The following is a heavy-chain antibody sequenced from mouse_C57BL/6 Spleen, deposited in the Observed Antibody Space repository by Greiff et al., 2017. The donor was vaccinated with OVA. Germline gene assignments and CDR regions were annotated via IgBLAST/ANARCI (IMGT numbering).Heavy chain of an antibody. D-gene: IGHD3-2*02. J-gene: IGHJ4*01. CDR3: ARRGAAQARGHAMDY. CDR2: IYPGSGST. V-gene: IGHV1-55*01. CDR1: GYTFTSYW. Sequence: QVQLKQPGAELVKPGASVKMSCKASGYTFTSYWITWVKQRPGQGLEWIGDIYPGSGSTNYNEKFKSKATLTVDTSSSTAYMQLSSLTSEDSAVYYCARRGAAQARGHAMDYWGQGTSVTVSS.